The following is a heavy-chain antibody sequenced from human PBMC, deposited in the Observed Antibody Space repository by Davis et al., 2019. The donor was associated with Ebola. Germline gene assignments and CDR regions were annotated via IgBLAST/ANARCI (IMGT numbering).Heavy chain of an antibody. D-gene: IGHD6-13*01. Sequence: GESLKISCAASGFTFSSYAMHWVRQAPGKGLEWVAVISYDGSNKYYADSVKGRFTISRDNSKNTLYLQMDSLRAEDTAVYYCAREVVGSSWYTGNWFDPWGQGTLVTVSS. CDR2: ISYDGSNK. J-gene: IGHJ5*02. CDR3: AREVVGSSWYTGNWFDP. V-gene: IGHV3-30-3*01. CDR1: GFTFSSYA.